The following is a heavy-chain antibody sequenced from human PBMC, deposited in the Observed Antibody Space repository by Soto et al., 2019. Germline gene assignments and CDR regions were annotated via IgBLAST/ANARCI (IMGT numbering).Heavy chain of an antibody. D-gene: IGHD6-6*01. CDR3: AKDHKYIRVRGNWFGP. V-gene: IGHV1-18*04. CDR2: ISGNNGAT. CDR1: GYGVNDYG. J-gene: IGHJ5*02. Sequence: QVHLLQSGTQMKKTGASVKVSCKASGYGVNDYGMSWVRQAPGQGLEGMGGISGNNGATKYAQKFQGRVTMTLKTSTNAAYTELRSLRSDDTAVSSCAKDHKYIRVRGNWFGPWGQGTLVTFS.